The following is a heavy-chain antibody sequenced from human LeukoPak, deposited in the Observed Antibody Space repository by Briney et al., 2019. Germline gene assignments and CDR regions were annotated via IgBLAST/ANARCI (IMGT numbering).Heavy chain of an antibody. CDR1: GGSITSGA. J-gene: IGHJ5*02. V-gene: IGHV3-23*01. Sequence: ETLSLTCVVSGGSITSGAFYWSWVRQHPGEGLEWVSAISGSGGSTYYADSVKGRFTISRDNSKNTLYLQMNSLRAEDTAVYYCAKFTYYYGSGRVMGEFDPWGQGTLVTVSS. CDR3: AKFTYYYGSGRVMGEFDP. D-gene: IGHD3-10*01. CDR2: ISGSGGST.